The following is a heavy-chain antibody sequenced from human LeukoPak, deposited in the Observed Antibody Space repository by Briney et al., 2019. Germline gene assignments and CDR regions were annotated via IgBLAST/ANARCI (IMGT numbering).Heavy chain of an antibody. D-gene: IGHD2-2*01. V-gene: IGHV4-59*12. CDR1: GGSISSYY. CDR2: IYHSGST. Sequence: SSETLSLTCTVSGGSISSYYWSWIRQPPGKGLEWIGYIYHSGSTYYNPSLKSRVTISVDRSKNQFSLKLSSVTAADTAVYYCASRIVVVPAAPTFDYWGQGTLVTASS. J-gene: IGHJ4*02. CDR3: ASRIVVVPAAPTFDY.